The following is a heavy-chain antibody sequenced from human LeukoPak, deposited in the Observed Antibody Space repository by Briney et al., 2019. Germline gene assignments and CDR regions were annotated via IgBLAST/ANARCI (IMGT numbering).Heavy chain of an antibody. CDR2: IILILGIA. D-gene: IGHD5-24*01. CDR1: GGTFSSYA. V-gene: IGHV1-69*04. CDR3: ARGGDGYSLDY. Sequence: SVKVSCKASGGTFSSYAISWVRQAPGQGLEWMGRIILILGIANHAQKFQGRVTITADKSTSTAYMELSSPRSEDTAVYYCARGGDGYSLDYWGQGTLVTVSS. J-gene: IGHJ4*02.